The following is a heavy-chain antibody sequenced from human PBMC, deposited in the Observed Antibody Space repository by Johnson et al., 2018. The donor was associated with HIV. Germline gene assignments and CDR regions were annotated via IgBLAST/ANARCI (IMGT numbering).Heavy chain of an antibody. CDR2: ISYDGTNK. V-gene: IGHV3-30*14. CDR1: GFTFSSYA. D-gene: IGHD1-26*01. J-gene: IGHJ3*02. Sequence: QVQLVESGGAVVQPGRSLRLSCAASGFTFSSYAMHWVRQAPGKGLEWVAVISYDGTNKYYADSVKGRFTISRDNAKNTLYLQLGSLRAEDMAVYYCARGGVGAGDAFDIWGQGTMVTVSS. CDR3: ARGGVGAGDAFDI.